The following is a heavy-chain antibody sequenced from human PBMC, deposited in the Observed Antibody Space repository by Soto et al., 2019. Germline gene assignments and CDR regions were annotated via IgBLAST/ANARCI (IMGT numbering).Heavy chain of an antibody. V-gene: IGHV3-33*01. J-gene: IGHJ6*02. CDR3: ARDMKNGLIAYYYYYGMDV. D-gene: IGHD2-8*01. CDR1: GFTFSSYG. Sequence: GGSLRLSCAASGFTFSSYGMHWVRQAPGKGLEWVAVIWYDGSNKYYADSVKGRFTISRDNSKNTLYLQMNSLRAEDTAVYYCARDMKNGLIAYYYYYGMDVWGQGTTVTVSS. CDR2: IWYDGSNK.